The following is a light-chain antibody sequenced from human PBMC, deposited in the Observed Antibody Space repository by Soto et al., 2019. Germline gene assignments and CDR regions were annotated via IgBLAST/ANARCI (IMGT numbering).Light chain of an antibody. CDR3: SSYTSSSTPRYV. J-gene: IGLJ1*01. CDR1: SSDVGGYNY. Sequence: QSALTQPASVSGSPGQSITISCTGTSSDVGGYNYVSWYQQHPGKAPKLMIYEVSNRPSGVSNRFSGSKSGNTASLTISGLQAEDEADYYCSSYTSSSTPRYVFGTGTQVTVL. V-gene: IGLV2-14*01. CDR2: EVS.